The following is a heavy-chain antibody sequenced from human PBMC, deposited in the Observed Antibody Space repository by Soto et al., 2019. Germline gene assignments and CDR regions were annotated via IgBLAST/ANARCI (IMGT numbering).Heavy chain of an antibody. V-gene: IGHV4-34*01. J-gene: IGHJ4*02. D-gene: IGHD1-26*01. CDR3: AKKHYSGFDY. Sequence: SETLSLTCAVYSDSFSRYSWTWIRQPPGNGLEWIGEVNYYGNTVYNPSLKSRVTMSIDTSKMQFSLKLTSLTAADTAVYYCAKKHYSGFDYWGQGSLVTVSS. CDR2: VNYYGNT. CDR1: SDSFSRYS.